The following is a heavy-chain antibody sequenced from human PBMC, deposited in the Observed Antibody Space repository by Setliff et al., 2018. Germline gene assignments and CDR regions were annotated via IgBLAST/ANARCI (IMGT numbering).Heavy chain of an antibody. CDR3: ARRRRFDSGGPRSPWYFDL. Sequence: GESLKISCKASGYNFLDCWIGWVRQMPGKGLEWMGIIYPDDSDTRYSPSVQGPFTISADKSISTAYLQWSSLKASDTAFYYCARRRRFDSGGPRSPWYFDLWGRGTLVTVSS. CDR2: IYPDDSDT. D-gene: IGHD3-22*01. V-gene: IGHV5-51*01. CDR1: GYNFLDCW. J-gene: IGHJ2*01.